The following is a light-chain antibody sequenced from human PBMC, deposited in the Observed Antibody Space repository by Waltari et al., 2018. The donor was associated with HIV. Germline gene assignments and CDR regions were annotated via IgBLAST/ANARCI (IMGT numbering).Light chain of an antibody. CDR3: QSADTSGTRV. V-gene: IGLV3-25*03. Sequence: SFELTQSPSVSVSPGQTAKITCSGDALAKQYTYWYQQKPGQAPVVVIYKDTERPSGIPERFSGSSSGTTVTLTISGVQAEDEADYYCQSADTSGTRVFGSGTKVTVL. CDR2: KDT. J-gene: IGLJ1*01. CDR1: ALAKQY.